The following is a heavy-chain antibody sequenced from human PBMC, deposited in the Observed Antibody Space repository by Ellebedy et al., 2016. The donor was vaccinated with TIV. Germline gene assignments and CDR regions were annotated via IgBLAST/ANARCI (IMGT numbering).Heavy chain of an antibody. D-gene: IGHD3-3*02. Sequence: PGGSLRLSCEASGFSFDIYSMHWVRQAPGKGLEWVAVITYDGSNQHYPDSVRGRFTISRENAKNSLYLQMNSLRAEDTAMYYCVRDRALAGHHHDWNFDLWGRGSLVTVSS. CDR3: VRDRALAGHHHDWNFDL. J-gene: IGHJ2*01. V-gene: IGHV3-30*14. CDR2: ITYDGSNQ. CDR1: GFSFDIYS.